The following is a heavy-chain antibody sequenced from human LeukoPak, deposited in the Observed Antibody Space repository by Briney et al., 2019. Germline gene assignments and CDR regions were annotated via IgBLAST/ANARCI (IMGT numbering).Heavy chain of an antibody. J-gene: IGHJ6*02. Sequence: GGPLRLSCAASGFTFSSYAMSWVRQAPGKGLEWVSAISGSGGSTYYADSVKGRFTISRDNSKNTLYLQMNSLRAEDTAVYYCAKDGRKPTYYYYGMDVWGQGTTVTVSS. CDR2: ISGSGGST. CDR1: GFTFSSYA. D-gene: IGHD1-26*01. CDR3: AKDGRKPTYYYYGMDV. V-gene: IGHV3-23*01.